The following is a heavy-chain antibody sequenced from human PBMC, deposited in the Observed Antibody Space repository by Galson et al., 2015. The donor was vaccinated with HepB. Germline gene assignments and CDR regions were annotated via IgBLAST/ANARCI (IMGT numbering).Heavy chain of an antibody. Sequence: SVKVSCKASGYTFTGYYMHWVRQAPGQGLEWMGRINPNSGGTNYAQKFQGRVTMTRDTSISTAYMELSRLRSDDTAVYYCARGRGVGKVPYYYYYMDVWGKGTTVTVSS. V-gene: IGHV1-2*06. CDR2: INPNSGGT. CDR1: GYTFTGYY. CDR3: ARGRGVGKVPYYYYYMDV. D-gene: IGHD3-10*01. J-gene: IGHJ6*03.